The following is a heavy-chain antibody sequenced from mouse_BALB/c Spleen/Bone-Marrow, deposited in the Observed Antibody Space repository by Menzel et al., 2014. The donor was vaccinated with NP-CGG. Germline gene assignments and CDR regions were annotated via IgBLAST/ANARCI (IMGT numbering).Heavy chain of an antibody. V-gene: IGHV5-17*02. CDR3: ARSGSSSGYFDY. J-gene: IGHJ2*01. CDR2: ISSGSSTI. Sequence: EVQVVESGGGLVQPGGSRKLSCAASGFTFSSFGMHWVRQAPEKGLEWVAYISSGSSTIYYAGTVMGRFTISRDNPKNTLFLQMTSLRSEDTAMYYCARSGSSSGYFDYWGQGTTLTVSS. CDR1: GFTFSSFG. D-gene: IGHD1-1*01.